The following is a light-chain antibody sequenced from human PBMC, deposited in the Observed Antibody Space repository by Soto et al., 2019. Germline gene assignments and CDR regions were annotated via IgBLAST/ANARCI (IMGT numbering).Light chain of an antibody. CDR3: SSYTTSHVV. CDR2: EGT. V-gene: IGLV2-14*02. CDR1: SSDVGSYNL. Sequence: QSALTQPASVSGSHGQSITISCTGTSSDVGSYNLVSWYQQHPGKAPKLMIYEGTKRPSGVSNRFSGSKSGNTASLTISGLQAEDEADYYCSSYTTSHVVFGGGTKLTVL. J-gene: IGLJ2*01.